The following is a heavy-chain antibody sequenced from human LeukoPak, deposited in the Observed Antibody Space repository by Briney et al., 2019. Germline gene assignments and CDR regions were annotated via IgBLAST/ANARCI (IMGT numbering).Heavy chain of an antibody. J-gene: IGHJ4*02. D-gene: IGHD1-26*01. Sequence: SQTLSLTCTVSGDSISSGDYYWSWIRQPPGTGLEWIGYIYYSGSTYYNPSLKSRITISVDTSKNQFSLKLSSVTAADTAVYYCARDVGATSHFDYWGQGTLVTVSS. CDR2: IYYSGST. CDR3: ARDVGATSHFDY. V-gene: IGHV4-30-4*08. CDR1: GDSISSGDYY.